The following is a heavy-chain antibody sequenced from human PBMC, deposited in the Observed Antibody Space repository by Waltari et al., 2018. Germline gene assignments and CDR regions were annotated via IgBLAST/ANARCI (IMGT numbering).Heavy chain of an antibody. D-gene: IGHD3-22*01. V-gene: IGHV3-23*04. CDR1: GFTFSSYA. Sequence: EVQLVESGGGLVQPGGSLRLSCAASGFTFSSYAMSWVRQAPGKGLGWVSAISGSGGSTYYADSVKGRFTISRDNSKNTLYLQMNSLRAEDTAVYYCAKGRGGFGLTMIVVVTPFGYWGQGTLVTVSS. CDR2: ISGSGGST. J-gene: IGHJ4*02. CDR3: AKGRGGFGLTMIVVVTPFGY.